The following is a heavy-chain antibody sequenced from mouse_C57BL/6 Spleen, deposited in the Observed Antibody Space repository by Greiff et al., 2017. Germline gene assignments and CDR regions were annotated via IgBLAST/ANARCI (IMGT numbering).Heavy chain of an antibody. D-gene: IGHD2-1*01. CDR3: ARGAYGNWYFDV. Sequence: VQLQQSGAELMKPGASVKLSCKATGYTFTGYWIEWVKQRPGHGLEWIGEILPGSGSTNYNEKFKGKATFTADTSSTTAYLPLSSLTTEDSAISSCARGAYGNWYFDVWGPETTVTVSS. J-gene: IGHJ1*01. CDR2: ILPGSGST. V-gene: IGHV1-9*01. CDR1: GYTFTGYW.